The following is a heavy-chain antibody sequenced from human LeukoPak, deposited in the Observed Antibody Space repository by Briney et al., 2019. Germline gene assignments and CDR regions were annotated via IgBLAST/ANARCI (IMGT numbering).Heavy chain of an antibody. D-gene: IGHD2-15*01. CDR2: INWNGDST. Sequence: GGSLRLSCAASGFTFTNNFMSWVRQAPGKGLEWVSGINWNGDSTNYADSVKGRFTISRDKAKTSLFLQMNSLRVDDTALYYCVRGEVTYSLDYWGQGTLVTVSS. CDR3: VRGEVTYSLDY. V-gene: IGHV3-20*04. CDR1: GFTFTNNF. J-gene: IGHJ4*02.